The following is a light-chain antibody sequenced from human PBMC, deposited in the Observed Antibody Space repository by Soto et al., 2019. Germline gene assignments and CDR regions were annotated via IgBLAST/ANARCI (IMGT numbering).Light chain of an antibody. CDR3: QHWHDYSWT. CDR2: KTS. V-gene: IGKV1-5*03. Sequence: DIHMTQSPSTLSASVGDRVTITCRASQSISIWLAWYQQKPGKAPNLLIYKTSSLETGVPSRFSGSGSGTEFTLTISSLQPDDFAIYYCQHWHDYSWTFGQGTKVEVK. J-gene: IGKJ1*01. CDR1: QSISIW.